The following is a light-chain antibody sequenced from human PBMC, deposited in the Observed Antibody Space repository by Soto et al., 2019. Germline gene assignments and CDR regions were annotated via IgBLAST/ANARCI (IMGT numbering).Light chain of an antibody. J-gene: IGKJ1*01. CDR1: QSVSSIY. V-gene: IGKV3-20*01. CDR2: GAS. Sequence: EIVWTQSPGTLSLSPGERATLSCRASQSVSSIYLAWYQQKPGQAPRLLIYGASSSATGIPDRFSGSGSGTDFTLTISRLEPEDFAVYYCQQYGSSRWTFGQGTKVEI. CDR3: QQYGSSRWT.